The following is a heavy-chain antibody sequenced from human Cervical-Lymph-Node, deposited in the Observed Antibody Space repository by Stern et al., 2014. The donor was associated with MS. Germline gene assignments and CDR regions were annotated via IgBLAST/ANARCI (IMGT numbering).Heavy chain of an antibody. CDR1: GDSISSYTHY. V-gene: IGHV4-39*01. D-gene: IGHD2-8*02. Sequence: QVQLVESGPGLVKPSETLSLTCAVSGDSISSYTHYWAWIRQPPGKGLEWIGSVYYSGATYYNPSLKSPVTISVDTSKNPFPLGLNSVTAADTAVYYCAKHACTGAACPFDLWGQGTLVTVSS. CDR3: AKHACTGAACPFDL. J-gene: IGHJ4*02. CDR2: VYYSGAT.